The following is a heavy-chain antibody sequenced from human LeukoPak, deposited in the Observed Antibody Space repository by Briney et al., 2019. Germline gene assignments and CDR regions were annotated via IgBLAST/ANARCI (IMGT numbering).Heavy chain of an antibody. J-gene: IGHJ4*02. D-gene: IGHD4-17*01. CDR1: GFTFNNYA. CDR2: ISGGGETT. Sequence: PGGSLRLSCAASGFTFNNYAMNWVRQAPGKGLEWVSSISGGGETTYYADSAKGRFTISRDNSQYTLYLQMNSLRAEDTAVYYCASDYADYVGYFFFDYWGQGTLVTVSS. CDR3: ASDYADYVGYFFFDY. V-gene: IGHV3-23*01.